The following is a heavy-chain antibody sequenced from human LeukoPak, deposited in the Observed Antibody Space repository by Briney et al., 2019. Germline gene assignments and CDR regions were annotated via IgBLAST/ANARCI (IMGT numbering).Heavy chain of an antibody. CDR1: GFTFSSYG. D-gene: IGHD1-26*01. CDR3: AKGVGSTGSYFDY. Sequence: GGSLRLSCAASGFTFSSYGIHWVRQAPGKGLEGVAVISYDGSTIYYADSVKGRFTISRDNSKDTLYLQMNSLRADDTAVYYCAKGVGSTGSYFDYWGQGTLVTVSS. J-gene: IGHJ4*02. V-gene: IGHV3-30*18. CDR2: ISYDGSTI.